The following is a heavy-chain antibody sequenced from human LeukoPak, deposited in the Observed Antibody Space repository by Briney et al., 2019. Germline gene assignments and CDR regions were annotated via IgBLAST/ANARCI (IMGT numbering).Heavy chain of an antibody. CDR3: ASETGS. CDR2: ISPASGDT. D-gene: IGHD3-9*01. CDR1: GYIFTGYG. V-gene: IGHV1-18*01. J-gene: IGHJ5*02. Sequence: ASVKVSCKASGYIFTGYGINWVRQAPGQGLEWMGWISPASGDTEHAQKVQGRLTMTTHTSTTTAYMGLRSLTSDDTAVYYCASETGSWGQGTLVTVSA.